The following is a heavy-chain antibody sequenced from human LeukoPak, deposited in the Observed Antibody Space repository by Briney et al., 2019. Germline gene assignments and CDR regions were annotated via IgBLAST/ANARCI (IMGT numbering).Heavy chain of an antibody. CDR3: ARVKGLDCSGGSCYGDY. D-gene: IGHD2-15*01. CDR1: GFTFSSYW. CDR2: INSDGSST. J-gene: IGHJ4*02. Sequence: GGSLRLPCAASGFTFSSYWMHWVRQAPGKGLVWVSRINSDGSSTSYADSVKGRFTISRDNAKNTLYLQMNSLRAEDTAVYYCARVKGLDCSGGSCYGDYWGQGTLVTVSS. V-gene: IGHV3-74*01.